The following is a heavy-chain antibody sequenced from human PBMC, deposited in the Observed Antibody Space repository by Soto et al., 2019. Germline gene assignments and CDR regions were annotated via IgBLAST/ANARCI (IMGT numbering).Heavy chain of an antibody. CDR3: ASTIAVAGHNFDY. D-gene: IGHD6-19*01. Sequence: GESLKISCKGSGYSFTSYWSGWVRQMPGKGLEWMGIIYPGDSDTRYSPSFQGQVTISADKSISTAYLQWSSLKASDTAMYYCASTIAVAGHNFDYWGQGTLVTVSS. CDR1: GYSFTSYW. V-gene: IGHV5-51*01. J-gene: IGHJ4*02. CDR2: IYPGDSDT.